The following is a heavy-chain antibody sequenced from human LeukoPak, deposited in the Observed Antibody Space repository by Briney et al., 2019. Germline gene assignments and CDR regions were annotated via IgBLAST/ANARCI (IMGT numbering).Heavy chain of an antibody. CDR2: IYSGGNT. J-gene: IGHJ4*02. V-gene: IGHV3-66*01. CDR1: GFTVSSNY. Sequence: TGGSLRLSCVASGFTVSSNYMTWARQAPGKGLEWVSEIYSGGNTYYADSVRGRFTIFRDNSKNIVYLQMSSLRVEDTAVYYCARAKRETGHFDYWGQGTLVTVSS. CDR3: ARAKRETGHFDY.